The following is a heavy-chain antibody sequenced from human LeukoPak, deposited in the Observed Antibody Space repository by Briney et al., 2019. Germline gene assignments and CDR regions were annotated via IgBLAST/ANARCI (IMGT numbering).Heavy chain of an antibody. J-gene: IGHJ5*02. V-gene: IGHV4-4*07. Sequence: SETLSLTCTVSGNSFGDYYWSWIRQPAGKGLEWIGRIYTGGSTTYNPSLKSRVTMSVDTSKSQFSLNLMSVTAADTAVYYCTRDTGTTGEVKFDPWGQGTLVTVSS. CDR3: TRDTGTTGEVKFDP. CDR1: GNSFGDYY. D-gene: IGHD4-17*01. CDR2: IYTGGST.